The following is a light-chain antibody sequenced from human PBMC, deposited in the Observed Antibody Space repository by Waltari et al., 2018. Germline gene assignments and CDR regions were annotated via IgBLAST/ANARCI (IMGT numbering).Light chain of an antibody. V-gene: IGKV3-20*01. J-gene: IGKJ5*01. CDR2: GAS. CDR3: QQYGSSPPIP. CDR1: QSVSSSY. Sequence: EIVLTQSPGTLSFSPGERATLSCRASQSVSSSYLAWYQQKPGQAPRLLIYGASSRATGIPDRFSGSGSVTDFTLTISRLEPEDFAVYYCQQYGSSPPIPFGQGTRLEIK.